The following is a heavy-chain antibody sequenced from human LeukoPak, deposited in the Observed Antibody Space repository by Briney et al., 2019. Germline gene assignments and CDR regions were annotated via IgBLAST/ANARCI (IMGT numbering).Heavy chain of an antibody. CDR2: ISDSGGST. V-gene: IGHV3-23*01. Sequence: PTGGSLRLSCAASGFTFSSYAMSWVRQAPGKGLEWVSTISDSGGSTYYADSVKGRFTISRDNSKNTLYLQMHSLRAEGAAVYYCAKSRSAWYVFDYWGQGTLVTVSS. J-gene: IGHJ4*02. CDR3: AKSRSAWYVFDY. CDR1: GFTFSSYA. D-gene: IGHD6-19*01.